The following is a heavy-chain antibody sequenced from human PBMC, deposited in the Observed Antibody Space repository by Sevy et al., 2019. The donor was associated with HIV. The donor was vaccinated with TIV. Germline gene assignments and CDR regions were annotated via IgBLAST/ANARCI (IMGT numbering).Heavy chain of an antibody. CDR1: GYTFTSYG. D-gene: IGHD3-10*01. CDR3: AREYYLSLVRGVYYFDY. J-gene: IGHJ4*02. Sequence: ASVKVSCKASGYTFTSYGISWVRQAPGQGLERMGWISAYNGNTNYAQKLQGRVTMTTDTSTSTAYMELRSLRSDDTALYYCAREYYLSLVRGVYYFDYWGQGTPVTVSS. CDR2: ISAYNGNT. V-gene: IGHV1-18*04.